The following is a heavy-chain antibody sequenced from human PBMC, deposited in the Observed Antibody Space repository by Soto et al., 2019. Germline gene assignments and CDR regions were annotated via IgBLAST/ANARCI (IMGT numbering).Heavy chain of an antibody. J-gene: IGHJ5*02. CDR1: GYTFTSYG. CDR2: ISAYNGNT. V-gene: IGHV1-18*01. D-gene: IGHD3-9*01. Sequence: QVQLVQSGAEVKKPGASVKVSCKASGYTFTSYGISWVRQAPGQGLEWMGWISAYNGNTNYAQKLQGRVTMTTDTTMSTAYMALRSLRSDDTAVYYCARAASSHYDILTGYYLNWFDPWGQGTLVTVSS. CDR3: ARAASSHYDILTGYYLNWFDP.